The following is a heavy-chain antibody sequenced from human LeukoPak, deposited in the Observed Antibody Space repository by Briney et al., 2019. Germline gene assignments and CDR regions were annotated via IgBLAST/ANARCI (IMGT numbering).Heavy chain of an antibody. Sequence: GGSLRLSCAASGFTSSSYAIHWVRQAPGKGLEWVAVISYDGTNKYYSDSVKSRFTISRANSKNTLYLQMNSLRPEDTAVYYCARDLGVDDFGVVYPRAFDYWGQGTLVTVSS. CDR2: ISYDGTNK. V-gene: IGHV3-30-3*01. J-gene: IGHJ4*02. D-gene: IGHD3-3*01. CDR3: ARDLGVDDFGVVYPRAFDY. CDR1: GFTSSSYA.